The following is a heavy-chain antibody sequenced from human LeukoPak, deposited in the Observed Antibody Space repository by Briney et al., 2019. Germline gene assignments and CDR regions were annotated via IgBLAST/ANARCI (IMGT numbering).Heavy chain of an antibody. J-gene: IGHJ4*02. D-gene: IGHD3-22*01. CDR1: GFGISTYS. CDR3: ARWRDYDSSGYKYYFDY. V-gene: IGHV3-7*01. Sequence: GGSLRLSCATSGFGISTYSMSWVRQAPGKGLEWVANIKQDGSEKYYVDSVKGRFTISRDNAKNSLYLQMNSLRAEDTAVYYCARWRDYDSSGYKYYFDYWGQGTLVTVSS. CDR2: IKQDGSEK.